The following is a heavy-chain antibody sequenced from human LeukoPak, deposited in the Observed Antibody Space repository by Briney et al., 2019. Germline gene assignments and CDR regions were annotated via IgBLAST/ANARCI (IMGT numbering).Heavy chain of an antibody. CDR2: IYYSGST. CDR1: GGPISSGGYY. CDR3: ARFLHMFDP. V-gene: IGHV4-31*03. Sequence: ASQTLSLTCTVSGGPISSGGYYWSWIRQHPGTGLEWIGYIYYSGSTYYNPSLKSRVTISVDTSKNQFSLKLSSVTAADTAVYYCARFLHMFDPWGQGTLVTVSS. J-gene: IGHJ5*02.